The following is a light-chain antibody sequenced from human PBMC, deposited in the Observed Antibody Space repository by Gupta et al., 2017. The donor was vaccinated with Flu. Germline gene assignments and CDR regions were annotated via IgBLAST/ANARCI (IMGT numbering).Light chain of an antibody. J-gene: IGLJ1*01. CDR1: SSDVGRYNF. CDR2: EVT. V-gene: IGLV2-8*01. Sequence: QSALTQPPSASGSPGQSVTISCTGASSDVGRYNFVSWYQEHPDNAPKLIIYEVTKRPSGVPDRFSGSKSGNTASLTVSGLQAEDEADYYCSSYAGGNTFVFGTGTRVTVL. CDR3: SSYAGGNTFV.